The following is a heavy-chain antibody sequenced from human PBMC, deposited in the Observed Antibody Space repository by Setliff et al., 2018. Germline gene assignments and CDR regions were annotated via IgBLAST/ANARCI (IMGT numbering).Heavy chain of an antibody. V-gene: IGHV3-33*08. D-gene: IGHD2-15*01. Sequence: GGSLRLSCAASGFTFSTYRMHWVRQAPGKGLEWVAVIWDDGVKKYHAESVKGRFTISRDNAKNTLYLQMNSLRADDTAVYYCARASLGKFGSAVEYFHHWGQGTLVTVSS. CDR3: ARASLGKFGSAVEYFHH. CDR2: IWDDGVKK. CDR1: GFTFSTYR. J-gene: IGHJ1*01.